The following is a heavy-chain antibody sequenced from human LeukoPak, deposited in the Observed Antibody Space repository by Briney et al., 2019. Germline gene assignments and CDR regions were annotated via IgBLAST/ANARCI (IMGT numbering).Heavy chain of an antibody. Sequence: GGSLRLSCEASGFTFNSYAMSWVRQAPGKGLEWVSALTGSGGRTYYADSVKGRFTISRDNSKNTLYLQMNSLRAEDTAVYYCAKDRQQLVPKGAFDIWGQGTMVTVSS. CDR2: LTGSGGRT. CDR3: AKDRQQLVPKGAFDI. D-gene: IGHD6-13*01. V-gene: IGHV3-23*01. J-gene: IGHJ3*02. CDR1: GFTFNSYA.